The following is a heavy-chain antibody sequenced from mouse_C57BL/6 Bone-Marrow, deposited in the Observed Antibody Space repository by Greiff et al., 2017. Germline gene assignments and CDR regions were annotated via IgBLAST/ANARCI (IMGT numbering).Heavy chain of an antibody. Sequence: QVQLQQSGPGLVQPSQSLYITCTVSGFSLTSYGVHWVRQSPGKGLEWLGVIWSGGSTDYNAAFISRLSISKDNSKSQVFFKMNSLQADDTAIYYCSRYQLAWFAYWGQGTLVTVSA. CDR1: GFSLTSYG. D-gene: IGHD4-1*02. J-gene: IGHJ3*01. CDR3: SRYQLAWFAY. CDR2: IWSGGST. V-gene: IGHV2-2*01.